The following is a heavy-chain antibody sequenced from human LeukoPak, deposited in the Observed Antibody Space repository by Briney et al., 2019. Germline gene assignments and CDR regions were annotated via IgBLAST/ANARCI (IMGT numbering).Heavy chain of an antibody. D-gene: IGHD1-26*01. J-gene: IGHJ5*02. CDR1: GYTFTGYY. CDR2: INPNSGGT. CDR3: ARDPIPSYSGIYFWFDP. Sequence: ASVKVSCKASGYTFTGYYMHWVRQAPRQGLEWMGWINPNSGGTNYAQKFQGRVTMTRDTSISTAYMELSRLRSDDTAVYYCARDPIPSYSGIYFWFDPWGPGTLVTVSS. V-gene: IGHV1-2*02.